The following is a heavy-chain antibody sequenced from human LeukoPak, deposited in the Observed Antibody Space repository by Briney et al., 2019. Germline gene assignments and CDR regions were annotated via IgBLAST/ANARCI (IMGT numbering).Heavy chain of an antibody. CDR1: GYTFTGYY. D-gene: IGHD3-22*01. Sequence: SVKVSCKASGYTFTGYYMHWVRQAPGQGLEWMGRIIPILGIANYAQKFQGRVTITADKSTSTAYMELSSLRSEDTAVYYCAREGADYYDSSGDPFDYWGQGTLVTVSS. CDR2: IIPILGIA. J-gene: IGHJ4*02. CDR3: AREGADYYDSSGDPFDY. V-gene: IGHV1-69*04.